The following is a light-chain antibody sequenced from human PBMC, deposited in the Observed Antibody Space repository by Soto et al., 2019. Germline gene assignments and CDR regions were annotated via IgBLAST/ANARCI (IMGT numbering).Light chain of an antibody. CDR1: SSNIGSNY. CDR2: RNN. V-gene: IGLV1-47*01. Sequence: QPVLTQPPSASGTPGQRVTMSCSGSSSNIGSNYVYWYQQLPGTAPKLLIYRNNQRPSGVPDRFSGSKSGTSASLAISGLRSEDEADYYCVAWDDSLSGRVFGGGTQLTVL. CDR3: VAWDDSLSGRV. J-gene: IGLJ3*02.